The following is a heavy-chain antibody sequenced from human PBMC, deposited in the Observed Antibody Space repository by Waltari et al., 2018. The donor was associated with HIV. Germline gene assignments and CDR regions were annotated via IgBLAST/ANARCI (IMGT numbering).Heavy chain of an antibody. CDR2: IYSGGST. V-gene: IGHV3-53*01. CDR1: GFTVSSNY. Sequence: EVQLVESGGGLIQPGGSLRLSCAASGFTVSSNYMSWVRQAPGKGLEWVSVIYSGGSTYYADSVKGRFTISRDNSKNTLYLQMNSLRAEDTAVYYCARAERWGTHDAFDIWGQGTMVTVSS. D-gene: IGHD3-16*01. J-gene: IGHJ3*02. CDR3: ARAERWGTHDAFDI.